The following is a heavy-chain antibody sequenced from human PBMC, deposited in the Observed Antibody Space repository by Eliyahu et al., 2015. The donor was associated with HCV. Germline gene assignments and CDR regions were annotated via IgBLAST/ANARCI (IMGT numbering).Heavy chain of an antibody. CDR3: ARAGRALWFGEDNDFDY. V-gene: IGHV1-18*04. CDR2: XSGYNSNP. CDR1: GYTFITYG. Sequence: EVMRPGSSMTVSCKASGYTFITYGISWVRQAPGQGLEWMGWXSGYNSNPHYAQKFQGRVIMSTDTSTSTAYMELRSLRSDDTAVYYCARAGRALWFGEDNDFDYWGQGTQVTVSS. J-gene: IGHJ4*02. D-gene: IGHD3-10*01.